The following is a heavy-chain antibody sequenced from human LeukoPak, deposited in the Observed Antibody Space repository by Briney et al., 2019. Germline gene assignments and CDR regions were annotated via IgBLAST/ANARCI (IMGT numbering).Heavy chain of an antibody. CDR1: GGSFSGYY. D-gene: IGHD2-2*01. CDR2: INHSGST. Sequence: SETLSLTCAVYGGSFSGYYWSWIRQPPVQGLEWIGEINHSGSTNYNPSLKSRVTISVDTSKNQFSLKLSSVTAADTAVYYCARAWPYQPLLDYWGQGTLVTVSS. J-gene: IGHJ4*02. CDR3: ARAWPYQPLLDY. V-gene: IGHV4-34*01.